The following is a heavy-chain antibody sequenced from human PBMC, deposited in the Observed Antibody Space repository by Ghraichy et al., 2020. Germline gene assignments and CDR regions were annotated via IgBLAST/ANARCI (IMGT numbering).Heavy chain of an antibody. Sequence: GESLNISCAASGFTFSNYWMSWVRQAPGKGLEWVANIKEDGSKKYYVDSVEGRFTISRDNAKTSLYLQMNRLRAEDTAVYYCTRVFSAYDYSNYWGLGTLVTVSS. J-gene: IGHJ4*02. V-gene: IGHV3-7*01. CDR2: IKEDGSKK. D-gene: IGHD5-12*01. CDR1: GFTFSNYW. CDR3: TRVFSAYDYSNY.